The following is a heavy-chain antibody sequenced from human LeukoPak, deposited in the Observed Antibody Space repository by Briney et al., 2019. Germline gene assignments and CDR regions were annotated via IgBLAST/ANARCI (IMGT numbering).Heavy chain of an antibody. CDR2: IHPGDSDT. J-gene: IGHJ4*02. Sequence: PGESLKISCKGSGNSFSNSWIGWVRQMPGKGLEWMGIIHPGDSDTRYSPSFQGQVTISADKSISTAYLQWSSLKASDTAMYYCASGYNFDYWGQGTLVTVSS. CDR1: GNSFSNSW. V-gene: IGHV5-51*01. CDR3: ASGYNFDY. D-gene: IGHD1-14*01.